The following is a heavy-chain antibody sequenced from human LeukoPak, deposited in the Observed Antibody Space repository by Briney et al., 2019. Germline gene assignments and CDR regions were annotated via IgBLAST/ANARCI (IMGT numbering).Heavy chain of an antibody. Sequence: ASVKVSCKASGYTFTSYDINWVRQATGQGLEWMGWMNPNSGNTGYAQKFQGRVTMTRDTSISTAYMELSRLRSDDTAVYYCARADYGDYELDYWGQGTLVTVSS. CDR2: MNPNSGNT. V-gene: IGHV1-8*01. CDR1: GYTFTSYD. J-gene: IGHJ4*02. D-gene: IGHD4-17*01. CDR3: ARADYGDYELDY.